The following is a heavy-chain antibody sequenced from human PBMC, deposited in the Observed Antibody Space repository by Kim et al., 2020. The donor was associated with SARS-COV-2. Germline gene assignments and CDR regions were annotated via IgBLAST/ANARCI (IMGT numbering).Heavy chain of an antibody. CDR2: INAGNGNT. V-gene: IGHV1-3*01. J-gene: IGHJ3*02. D-gene: IGHD6-13*01. CDR1: GYTFTSYA. CDR3: ARTYSSSWVKGGAFDI. Sequence: ASVKVSCKASGYTFTSYAMHWVRQAPGQRLEWMGWINAGNGNTKYSQKFQGRVTITRDTSASTAYMELSSLRSEDTAVYYCARTYSSSWVKGGAFDIWGQGTMVTVSS.